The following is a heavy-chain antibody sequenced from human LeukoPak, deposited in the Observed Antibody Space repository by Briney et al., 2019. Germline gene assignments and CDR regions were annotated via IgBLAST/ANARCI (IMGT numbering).Heavy chain of an antibody. J-gene: IGHJ4*02. V-gene: IGHV3-48*02. Sequence: PGGSLRLSCVASGFTSSSYSMNWVRQAPGKGLEWISYISVSGGTVSYADSVRGRFTISRNDAKNALYLQMNNLRDEDTAAYYCARDSGNHYDQLDCWGQGTLVTVSS. CDR2: ISVSGGTV. CDR3: ARDSGNHYDQLDC. CDR1: GFTSSSYS. D-gene: IGHD3-22*01.